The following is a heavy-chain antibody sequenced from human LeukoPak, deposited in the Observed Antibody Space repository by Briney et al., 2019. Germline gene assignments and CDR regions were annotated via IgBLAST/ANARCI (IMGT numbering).Heavy chain of an antibody. CDR2: ISAYNGNT. Sequence: ASVTVSLKASGYTFTSNGISWVRQPPAQGHEWMGWISAYNGNTNYAHKLQGGVTMTTDTYTSTAYMELRSLRSDDTGVYYWARDYCSSTSCYLGAYYYYGMDGWGQGATVTASS. V-gene: IGHV1-18*01. J-gene: IGHJ6*02. CDR3: ARDYCSSTSCYLGAYYYYGMDG. D-gene: IGHD2-2*01. CDR1: GYTFTSNG.